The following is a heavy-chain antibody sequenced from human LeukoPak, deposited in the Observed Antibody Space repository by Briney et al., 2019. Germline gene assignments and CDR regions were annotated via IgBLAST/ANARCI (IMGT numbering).Heavy chain of an antibody. Sequence: SETLSLTCTVSGGSISSYYWNWIRQPPGKGLEWIGYIYYSGSTNYNPSLKSRVTISVDTSKNQFSLKLSSVTAADTAVYYCARSVEGYCRGGSCYYYSYYMDVWGKGTTVTVSS. J-gene: IGHJ6*03. CDR2: IYYSGST. D-gene: IGHD2-15*01. V-gene: IGHV4-59*01. CDR3: ARSVEGYCRGGSCYYYSYYMDV. CDR1: GGSISSYY.